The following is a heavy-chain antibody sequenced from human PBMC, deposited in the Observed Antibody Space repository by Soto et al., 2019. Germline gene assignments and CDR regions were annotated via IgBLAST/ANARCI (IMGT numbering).Heavy chain of an antibody. Sequence: EVQLLESGGGLVQPGGSLRLSCAASGFTFSSYAMSWVRQAPGKGLEWVSAISGSGGSTYYADSVKGRFTISRDNSKNTLYLQMNSLRAEDTAVYYCANHIDYYGSGRIFDYWGQGTLVTVSS. CDR1: GFTFSSYA. CDR3: ANHIDYYGSGRIFDY. V-gene: IGHV3-23*01. D-gene: IGHD3-10*01. CDR2: ISGSGGST. J-gene: IGHJ4*02.